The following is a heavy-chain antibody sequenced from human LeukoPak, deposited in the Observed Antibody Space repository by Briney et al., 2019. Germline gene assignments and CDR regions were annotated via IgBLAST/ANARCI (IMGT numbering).Heavy chain of an antibody. J-gene: IGHJ4*02. CDR1: GFSVSSYG. Sequence: GGSLRLSCAVSGFSVSSYGMSWVRQAPGKGLEWVSAITVSGDTTYYADSVKGRFIISRDNSKNTLYLQMNSLRAEDTAVYYCAQGYSSGWFPYWGQGTLVTVSS. CDR3: AQGYSSGWFPY. V-gene: IGHV3-23*01. CDR2: ITVSGDTT. D-gene: IGHD6-19*01.